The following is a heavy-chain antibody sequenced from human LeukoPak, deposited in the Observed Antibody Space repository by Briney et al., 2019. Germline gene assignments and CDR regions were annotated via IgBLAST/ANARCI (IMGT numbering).Heavy chain of an antibody. CDR3: ARWDSGSCSD. V-gene: IGHV3-72*01. J-gene: IGHJ4*02. D-gene: IGHD1-26*01. CDR1: GFTFSDHY. Sequence: GRSLRLSCAASGFTFSDHYMDWVRQAPGKGLEWVGRTKNKANSYTTEYAASVKGRFTISRDESKNSLYLQMNSLKTEDTAVYYCARWDSGSCSDWGQGTLVTVSS. CDR2: TKNKANSYTT.